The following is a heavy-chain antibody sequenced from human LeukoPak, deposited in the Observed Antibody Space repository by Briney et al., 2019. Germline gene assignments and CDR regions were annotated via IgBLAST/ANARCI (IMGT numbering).Heavy chain of an antibody. CDR1: GFPFSSYS. V-gene: IGHV3-7*01. CDR2: IKQDGSEE. J-gene: IGHJ4*02. CDR3: ARDAYYDFWSGYPRYFDY. Sequence: PGGSLRLSCAASGFPFSSYSMNWVRQAPGKGLEWVANIKQDGSEEYYVDSVKGRFTISTDNAKNSLYLQMNSLRAEDTAVYYCARDAYYDFWSGYPRYFDYWGQGTLVTVSS. D-gene: IGHD3-3*01.